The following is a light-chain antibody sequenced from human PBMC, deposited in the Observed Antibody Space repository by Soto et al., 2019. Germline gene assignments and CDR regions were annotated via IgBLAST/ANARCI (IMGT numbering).Light chain of an antibody. CDR3: SSYTINRTYV. CDR2: EVS. J-gene: IGLJ1*01. V-gene: IGLV2-14*01. CDR1: SSDVGGYNY. Sequence: SVLTQPASVSGSPGQSITISCTGTSSDVGGYNYVSWYQQNPGKAPKLLFYEVSNRPSGVSNRFSGSKSGNMSSLTISGVQAEDEFDYYCSSYTINRTYVFGTGTKVTVL.